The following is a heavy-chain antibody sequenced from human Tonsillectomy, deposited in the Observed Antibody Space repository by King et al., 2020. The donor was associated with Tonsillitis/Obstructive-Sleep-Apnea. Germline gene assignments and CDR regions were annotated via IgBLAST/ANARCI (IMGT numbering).Heavy chain of an antibody. Sequence: VQLVQSGGGLIQPGGSLRLSCAASGFTVSSNYMSWVRQAPGKGLEWVSIIYSGGSTYHADSVKGRFTISRDNSKNTLYLQMKSLRAEDTAVYYCAREGSGYDWDRLYQFDYWGQGTLVTVSS. V-gene: IGHV3-53*01. CDR2: IYSGGST. CDR3: AREGSGYDWDRLYQFDY. CDR1: GFTVSSNY. J-gene: IGHJ4*02. D-gene: IGHD5-12*01.